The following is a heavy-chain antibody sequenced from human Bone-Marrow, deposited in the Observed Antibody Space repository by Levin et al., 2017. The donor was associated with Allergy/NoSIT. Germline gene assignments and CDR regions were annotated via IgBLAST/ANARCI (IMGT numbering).Heavy chain of an antibody. V-gene: IGHV3-33*01. CDR2: IWYDGSNK. J-gene: IGHJ5*02. D-gene: IGHD6-6*01. CDR1: GFTFRSYG. CDR3: ARDPIAARPGWSRNNWFDP. Sequence: LSLPCAASGFTFRSYGMHWVRQAPGKGLEWVAVIWYDGSNKYYADSVKGRFTISRDNSKNTLYLQMNSLRAEDTAVYYCARDPIAARPGWSRNNWFDPWGQGTLVTVSS.